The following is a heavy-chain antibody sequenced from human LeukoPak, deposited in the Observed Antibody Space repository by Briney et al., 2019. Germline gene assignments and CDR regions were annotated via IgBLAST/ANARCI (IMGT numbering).Heavy chain of an antibody. Sequence: GGSLRLSCAASGFTFSSYNMNWVRQAPGKGLEWVSYISSSSSPIFYADSVKGRFTISRDNARNSLYLQMNSLRDEDTAVYYCARGGTYCPDYWGQGTLVTVSS. D-gene: IGHD1-26*01. J-gene: IGHJ4*02. V-gene: IGHV3-48*02. CDR2: ISSSSSPI. CDR3: ARGGTYCPDY. CDR1: GFTFSSYN.